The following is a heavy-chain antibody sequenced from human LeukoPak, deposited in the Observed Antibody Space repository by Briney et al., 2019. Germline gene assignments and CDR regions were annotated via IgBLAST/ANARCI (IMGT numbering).Heavy chain of an antibody. CDR1: GGSFSGYY. J-gene: IGHJ6*03. V-gene: IGHV4-34*01. D-gene: IGHD3-22*01. Sequence: SETLSLTCAVYGGSFSGYYWSWIRQPPGKGLEWIGSIYHSGSTYYNPSLKSRVTISVDTSKNQFSLKLSSVTAADTAVYYCARGLYDSSGYYSNHYHYYYYYMDVWGKGTTVTVSS. CDR3: ARGLYDSSGYYSNHYHYYYYYMDV. CDR2: IYHSGST.